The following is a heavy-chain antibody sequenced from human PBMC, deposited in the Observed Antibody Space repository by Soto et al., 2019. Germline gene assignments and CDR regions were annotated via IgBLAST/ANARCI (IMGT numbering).Heavy chain of an antibody. Sequence: QITLKESGPTLVKPTQTLTLTCTFSGFSLSTSGVGVGWIRQPPGKALEWLALIYWYDDKRYSPSLKSRPTITKDTAKNQVVLTMTNMDPVDTATYYCAHNALLGYCSSTSCLQYFDYWGQGTLVTVSS. J-gene: IGHJ4*02. CDR3: AHNALLGYCSSTSCLQYFDY. CDR1: GFSLSTSGVG. D-gene: IGHD2-2*01. V-gene: IGHV2-5*01. CDR2: IYWYDDK.